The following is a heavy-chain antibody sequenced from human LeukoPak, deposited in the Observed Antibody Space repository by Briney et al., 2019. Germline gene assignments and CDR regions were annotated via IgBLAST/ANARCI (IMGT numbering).Heavy chain of an antibody. V-gene: IGHV3-23*01. Sequence: GSLRLSCAASGFTFSSYAMSWVRQAPGKGLEWVSAISGSGGSTYYADFVKGRFTISRDNSKNTLYLQMNSLRAEDTAVYYCAKSRMAVAVAAPFDYWGQGTLVTVSS. CDR1: GFTFSSYA. CDR3: AKSRMAVAVAAPFDY. J-gene: IGHJ4*02. CDR2: ISGSGGST. D-gene: IGHD6-19*01.